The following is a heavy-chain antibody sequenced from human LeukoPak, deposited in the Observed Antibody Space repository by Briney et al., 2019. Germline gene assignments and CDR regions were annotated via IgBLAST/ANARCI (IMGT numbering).Heavy chain of an antibody. D-gene: IGHD3-22*01. CDR2: ISGSGGST. CDR1: GFTFSSYA. J-gene: IGHJ3*02. V-gene: IGHV3-23*01. Sequence: GGSLRLSCAASGFTFSSYAMSWVRQAPGKGLEWVSAISGSGGSTYYADSVKGRFTISRDNSKNTLYLQMNSLRAEDTAVYYCAKLEYYDSSGPPGAFDIWGQGTMVTVSS. CDR3: AKLEYYDSSGPPGAFDI.